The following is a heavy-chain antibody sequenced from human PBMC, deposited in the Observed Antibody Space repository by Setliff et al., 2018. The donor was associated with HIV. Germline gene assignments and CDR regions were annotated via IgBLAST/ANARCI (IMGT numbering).Heavy chain of an antibody. D-gene: IGHD7-27*01. Sequence: SVKVSCKASGYTFTSYAMNWVRQAPGQGLEWMGAIVPILGIANSAQKFQGRVTITTDESTNTAYMELSSLRSEDTAVYYCARIPTGGAFDIWGQGTVVTVSS. V-gene: IGHV1-69*10. J-gene: IGHJ3*02. CDR2: IVPILGIA. CDR1: GYTFTSYA. CDR3: ARIPTGGAFDI.